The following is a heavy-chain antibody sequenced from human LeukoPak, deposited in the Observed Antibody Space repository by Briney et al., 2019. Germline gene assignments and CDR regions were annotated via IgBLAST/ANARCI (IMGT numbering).Heavy chain of an antibody. Sequence: GASVKVSCKASGYTFTSYDINWVRQATGQGLEWMGWMNPNSGNTGYAQKFQGRVTMTRNISISTAYMELSSLRSEDTAVYYCARGTRDSSGYSSGFDYWGQGTLVTVSS. J-gene: IGHJ4*02. D-gene: IGHD3-22*01. V-gene: IGHV1-8*01. CDR1: GYTFTSYD. CDR3: ARGTRDSSGYSSGFDY. CDR2: MNPNSGNT.